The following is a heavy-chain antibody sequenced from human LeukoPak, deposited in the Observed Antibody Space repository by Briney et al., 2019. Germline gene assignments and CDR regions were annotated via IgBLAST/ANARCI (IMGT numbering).Heavy chain of an antibody. CDR3: ARDPGYSSPRGDY. CDR2: INPNSGGT. CDR1: GYTFTDYF. Sequence: GASVKVSCKASGYTFTDYFMHWVRQAPGQGLEWMGWINPNSGGTHYAQKFQGRVTMTRDTSISTAYMELSRLRSDDTAVYYCARDPGYSSPRGDYWGQGTLATASS. V-gene: IGHV1-2*02. D-gene: IGHD5-18*01. J-gene: IGHJ4*02.